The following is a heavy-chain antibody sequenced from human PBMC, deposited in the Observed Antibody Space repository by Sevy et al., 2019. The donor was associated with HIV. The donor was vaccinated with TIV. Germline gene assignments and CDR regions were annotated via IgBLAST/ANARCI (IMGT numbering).Heavy chain of an antibody. Sequence: GGSLRLSCAASGFTFSSYAMHWVRQAPGRGLEWVAVISYDGSNKYYADSVKGRFTISRDNSKNTLYLQMNSLRAEDTAVYYCASLGDIVVVVAAEEDAFDIWGQWTMVTVSS. D-gene: IGHD2-15*01. CDR2: ISYDGSNK. V-gene: IGHV3-30*04. CDR1: GFTFSSYA. J-gene: IGHJ3*02. CDR3: ASLGDIVVVVAAEEDAFDI.